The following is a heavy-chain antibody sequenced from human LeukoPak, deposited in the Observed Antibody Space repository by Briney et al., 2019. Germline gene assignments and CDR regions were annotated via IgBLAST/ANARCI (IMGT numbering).Heavy chain of an antibody. Sequence: SETLSLTCTVSGGSISTYYWTWIRQPPGKGLEWIGYISYSGSTNYNPSLKSRVTISVDTSKNQFSLKLTSVTAADTAVYYCARGIHYCFRFDYWGQGTLVTVSS. J-gene: IGHJ4*02. CDR1: GGSISTYY. V-gene: IGHV4-59*01. CDR2: ISYSGST. CDR3: ARGIHYCFRFDY. D-gene: IGHD3-10*01.